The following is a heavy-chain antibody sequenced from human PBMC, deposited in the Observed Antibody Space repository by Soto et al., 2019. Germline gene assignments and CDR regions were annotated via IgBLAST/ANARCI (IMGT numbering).Heavy chain of an antibody. Sequence: ASVKVSCKASGYTFTSYGISWVRQAPGQGLEWMGWISAYNGNTNYAQKLQGRVTMTTDTSTSTAYMELRSLRSDDTAVYYCARGGDYDSSGYYYDFDYWGQGTLVTVSS. CDR1: GYTFTSYG. J-gene: IGHJ4*02. V-gene: IGHV1-18*01. D-gene: IGHD3-22*01. CDR2: ISAYNGNT. CDR3: ARGGDYDSSGYYYDFDY.